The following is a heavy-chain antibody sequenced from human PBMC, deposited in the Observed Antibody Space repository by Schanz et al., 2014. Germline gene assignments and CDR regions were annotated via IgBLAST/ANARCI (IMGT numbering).Heavy chain of an antibody. Sequence: VQLVESGGGVVQPGRSLRLSCAASGFTFSSYGMNWVRQAPGKGLEWVSYISSSSSYIYYADSMKGRFTISRDNAKNSLYLQMNSLRVEDTAVYYCARSEMDRGVIWGYWGQGTLVTVSS. CDR2: ISSSSSYI. CDR3: ARSEMDRGVIWGY. CDR1: GFTFSSYG. V-gene: IGHV3-21*01. D-gene: IGHD3-10*01. J-gene: IGHJ4*02.